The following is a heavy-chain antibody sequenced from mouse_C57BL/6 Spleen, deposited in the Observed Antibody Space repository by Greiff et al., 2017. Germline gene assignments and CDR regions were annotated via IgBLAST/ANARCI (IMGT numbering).Heavy chain of an antibody. CDR2: INPNNGGT. CDR1: GYTFTDYN. D-gene: IGHD1-1*01. CDR3: SFITTVVAKGYFDY. J-gene: IGHJ2*01. Sequence: EVQLQQSGPELVKPGASVKMSCKASGYTFTDYNMHWVKQSHGKSLEWIGYINPNNGGTSYNQKFKGKATLTVNKSSSTAYMELRSLTSEDSAVYYCSFITTVVAKGYFDYWGQGTTLTVSS. V-gene: IGHV1-22*01.